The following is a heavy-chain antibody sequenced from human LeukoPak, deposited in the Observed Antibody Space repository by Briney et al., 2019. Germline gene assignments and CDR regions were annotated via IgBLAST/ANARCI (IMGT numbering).Heavy chain of an antibody. D-gene: IGHD3-3*01. V-gene: IGHV3-21*01. Sequence: PGGSLRLSCAASGFAFSSYSMNWVRQAPGKGLEWVSSISSSSSYIYYADSVKGRFTISRDNAKNSLYLQMNSLRAEDTAVYYCARNRHPNYDFWSGPLPFDYWGQGTLVTVSS. CDR3: ARNRHPNYDFWSGPLPFDY. CDR1: GFAFSSYS. CDR2: ISSSSSYI. J-gene: IGHJ4*02.